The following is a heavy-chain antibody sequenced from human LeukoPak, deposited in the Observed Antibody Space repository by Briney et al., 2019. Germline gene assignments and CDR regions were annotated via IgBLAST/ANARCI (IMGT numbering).Heavy chain of an antibody. CDR2: IYYSGST. Sequence: SETLSLTCTVSGGSISSYYWSWIRQPPGKGLEWIGYIYYSGSTYYNPSLKSRVTISVDTSKNQFSLKLSSVTAADTAVYYCARLRRDSSHGYWGQGTLVTVSS. D-gene: IGHD2-8*01. J-gene: IGHJ4*02. CDR1: GGSISSYY. V-gene: IGHV4-59*04. CDR3: ARLRRDSSHGY.